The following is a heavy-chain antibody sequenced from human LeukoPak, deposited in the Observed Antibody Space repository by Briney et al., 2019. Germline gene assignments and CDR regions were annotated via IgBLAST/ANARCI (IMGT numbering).Heavy chain of an antibody. CDR1: GFTFSSYV. J-gene: IGHJ4*02. V-gene: IGHV3-30*18. CDR3: AKTGSGWYFDY. D-gene: IGHD6-19*01. Sequence: PGRSLRLSCAASGFTFSSYVMHWVRQAPGKGLEWVAVISYDGSNKYYADSVKGRFTISRDNSKNTLYLQMNSLRPEDTSVNYCAKTGSGWYFDYWGQGTLVTVSS. CDR2: ISYDGSNK.